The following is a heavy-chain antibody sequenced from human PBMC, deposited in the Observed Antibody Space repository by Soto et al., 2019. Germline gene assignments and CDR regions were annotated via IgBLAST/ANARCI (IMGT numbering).Heavy chain of an antibody. Sequence: QVQLVESGGGVVQPGRSLRLSCAASGFTFSSYGMHWVRQAPGKGLEWVAVIWYDGSNKYYADSVKGRFTISRDNSKNTLYLRMNSLRAEDTAVYYCAREPLNYGDYGDYMDVWGKGTTVTVSS. CDR3: AREPLNYGDYGDYMDV. V-gene: IGHV3-33*01. J-gene: IGHJ6*03. CDR2: IWYDGSNK. D-gene: IGHD4-17*01. CDR1: GFTFSSYG.